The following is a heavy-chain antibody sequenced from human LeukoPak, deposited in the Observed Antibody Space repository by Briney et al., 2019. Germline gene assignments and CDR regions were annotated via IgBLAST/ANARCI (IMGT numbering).Heavy chain of an antibody. CDR1: GYTFTSYY. J-gene: IGHJ6*02. Sequence: ASVEVSCKASGYTFTSYYMHWVRQAPGQGLEWMGIINPSGGSTSYAQKFQGRVTMTRDTSTSTVYMELSSLRSEDTAVYYCARDQNCSGGSCYSGWEEDGMDVWGQGTTVTVSS. CDR2: INPSGGST. CDR3: ARDQNCSGGSCYSGWEEDGMDV. V-gene: IGHV1-46*01. D-gene: IGHD2-15*01.